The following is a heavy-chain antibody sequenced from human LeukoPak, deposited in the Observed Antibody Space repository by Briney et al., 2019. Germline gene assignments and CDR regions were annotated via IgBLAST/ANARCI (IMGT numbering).Heavy chain of an antibody. J-gene: IGHJ6*02. CDR1: GFTFSSHC. CDR2: IKQDGSEK. V-gene: IGHV3-7*01. D-gene: IGHD4-17*01. Sequence: GGSLRLSCAASGFTFSSHCLNWVRQAPGKGLEWVTNIKQDGSEKNYVDSVKGRFTISRDNAKNSLYLQMNNLRAEDTAIYYCARDYGDSYHYGMDVWGQGTTVTVSS. CDR3: ARDYGDSYHYGMDV.